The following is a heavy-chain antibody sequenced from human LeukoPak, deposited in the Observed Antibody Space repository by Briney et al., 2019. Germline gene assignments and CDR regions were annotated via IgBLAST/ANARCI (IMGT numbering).Heavy chain of an antibody. CDR1: GDSVSSNSAA. CDR3: AVLYDSSGLDYYGMDV. V-gene: IGHV6-1*01. J-gene: IGHJ6*02. D-gene: IGHD3-22*01. CDR2: TYYRSKWYN. Sequence: SQTLSLTCAISGDSVSSNSAAWNRIRQSPSRGLEWLGRTYYRSKWYNDYAVSVKGRITINPDTSKNQFSLQLNSVTPEDTAVYYCAVLYDSSGLDYYGMDVWGQGTTVTVSS.